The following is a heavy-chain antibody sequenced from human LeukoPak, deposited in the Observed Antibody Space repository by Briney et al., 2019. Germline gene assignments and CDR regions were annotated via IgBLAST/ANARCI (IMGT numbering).Heavy chain of an antibody. D-gene: IGHD3-16*02. V-gene: IGHV4-61*01. CDR2: VYYTGST. J-gene: IGHJ4*02. CDR3: ARDSDYVWGSYRY. Sequence: SETLSLTCTVSGDSVSSGSYYWSWIRQPPGKGLEWIGDVYYTGSTNYNPSLKSRVTISVDTSKNQFSLKLNSVTAADTAVYYCARDSDYVWGSYRYWGQGTLVTVSS. CDR1: GDSVSSGSYY.